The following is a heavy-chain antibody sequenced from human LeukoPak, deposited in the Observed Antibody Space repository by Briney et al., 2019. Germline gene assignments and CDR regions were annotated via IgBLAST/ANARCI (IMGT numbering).Heavy chain of an antibody. CDR3: ARARGYSYGLYYYYGMDV. Sequence: PSETLSLTCTVSGGSISSYYWSWIRQPPGKGLEWIGYIYYSGSTNYNPSLKSRVTISVDTSKNQFSLKLSSVTAADTAVYYCARARGYSYGLYYYYGMDVRGKGITVTVSS. V-gene: IGHV4-59*01. CDR2: IYYSGST. J-gene: IGHJ6*04. CDR1: GGSISSYY. D-gene: IGHD5-18*01.